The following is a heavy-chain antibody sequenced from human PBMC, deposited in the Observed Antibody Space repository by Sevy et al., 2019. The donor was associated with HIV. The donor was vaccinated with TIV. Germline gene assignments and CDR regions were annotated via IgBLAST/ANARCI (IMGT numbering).Heavy chain of an antibody. V-gene: IGHV1-2*02. J-gene: IGHJ4*02. CDR3: AKDPQLVDSSGYLGN. D-gene: IGHD3-22*01. CDR2: INPNSGGT. CDR1: GYTFTVYY. Sequence: ASVKVSCKASGYTFTVYYIHWERQAPGQGLEWMGWINPNSGGTNYAQKFQGRVTMTTDTSISTAYMGLSRLTSDDTAVYYCAKDPQLVDSSGYLGNWGQGTLVTVSS.